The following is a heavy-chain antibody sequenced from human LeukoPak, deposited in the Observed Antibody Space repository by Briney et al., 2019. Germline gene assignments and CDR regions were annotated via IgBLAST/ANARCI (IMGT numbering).Heavy chain of an antibody. D-gene: IGHD3-10*01. Sequence: SETLSLTCTVCAGSISSYYWNWIRQPPGKGLEWIGFIYYSGSTNYNPSLKSRVTISVDTSKTQFSLNLRSVTAADTAVYYCASDKGQYGSGTRGFTWFDPWGQGTLVTVSS. J-gene: IGHJ5*02. V-gene: IGHV4-59*01. CDR3: ASDKGQYGSGTRGFTWFDP. CDR1: AGSISSYY. CDR2: IYYSGST.